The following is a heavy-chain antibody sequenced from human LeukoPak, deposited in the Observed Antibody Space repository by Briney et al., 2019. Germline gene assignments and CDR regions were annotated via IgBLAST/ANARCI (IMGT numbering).Heavy chain of an antibody. Sequence: SETLSLTCAVYGGSFSGYYWSWIRQPPGKGLEWIGEINHSGSTNYNPSLKSRVTISVDTSKNQFSLKLSSVTAADTAVHYCARQGSDGIWGQGTLVTVSS. D-gene: IGHD2-15*01. J-gene: IGHJ4*02. CDR1: GGSFSGYY. CDR3: ARQGSDGI. V-gene: IGHV4-34*01. CDR2: INHSGST.